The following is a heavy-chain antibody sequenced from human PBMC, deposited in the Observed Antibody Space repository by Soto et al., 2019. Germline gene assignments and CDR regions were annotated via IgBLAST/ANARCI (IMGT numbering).Heavy chain of an antibody. D-gene: IGHD3-10*02. V-gene: IGHV3-30*18. J-gene: IGHJ4*02. CDR1: GFTFNRYG. Sequence: QMQLVESGGGVVQPGRSLRLSCAASGFTFNRYGMHWVRQAPDKGLEWVAVISYDGKNKYYADSVKGRFTISRDNSKNTSDLQMNSRRDDDTAVYFCAKAVDIHVRGVPPSDYWGQGTLVIVTS. CDR2: ISYDGKNK. CDR3: AKAVDIHVRGVPPSDY.